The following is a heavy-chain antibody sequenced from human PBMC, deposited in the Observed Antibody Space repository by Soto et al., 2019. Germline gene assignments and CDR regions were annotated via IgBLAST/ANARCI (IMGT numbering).Heavy chain of an antibody. CDR1: GYTFTGYY. J-gene: IGHJ3*02. Sequence: ASVKVSCKASGYTFTGYYMHWVRQAPGQGLEWMGWINPNSGGTNYAQKFQGWVTMTRDTSISTAYMELSRLRSDDTAVYYCARYFSGGSCYGLDAFYIWGQGTMVTVSS. D-gene: IGHD2-15*01. CDR3: ARYFSGGSCYGLDAFYI. V-gene: IGHV1-2*04. CDR2: INPNSGGT.